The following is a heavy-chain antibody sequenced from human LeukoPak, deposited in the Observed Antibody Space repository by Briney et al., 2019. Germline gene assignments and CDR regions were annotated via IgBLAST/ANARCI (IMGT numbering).Heavy chain of an antibody. CDR1: GFTFSSYW. V-gene: IGHV3-74*03. J-gene: IGHJ4*02. CDR2: INSDGGST. Sequence: GGSLRLSCEASGFTFSSYWMHWVRQVPGEGLVWVSRINSDGGSTTYADSVKGRFTISRDNAKNTLNLQMSSLRVEDTAVYYCAREGRVTGYDFDYWGQGTLVTVSS. CDR3: AREGRVTGYDFDY. D-gene: IGHD5-12*01.